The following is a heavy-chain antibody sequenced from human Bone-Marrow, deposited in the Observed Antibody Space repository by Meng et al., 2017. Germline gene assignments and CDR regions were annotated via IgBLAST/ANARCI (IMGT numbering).Heavy chain of an antibody. CDR3: ARYCSGGSCYGAFDI. CDR2: INHSGST. V-gene: IGHV4-34*01. D-gene: IGHD2-15*01. J-gene: IGHJ3*02. CDR1: GGSFSGYY. Sequence: SETLSPTCAVYGGSFSGYYWSWIRQLPGKGLEWIGEINHSGSTNYNPSLKSRVTISVDTSKNQFSLKLSSVTAADTAVYYCARYCSGGSCYGAFDIWGQGTMVTVSS.